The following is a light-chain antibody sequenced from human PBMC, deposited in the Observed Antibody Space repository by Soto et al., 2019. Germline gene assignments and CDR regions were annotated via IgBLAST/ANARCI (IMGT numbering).Light chain of an antibody. J-gene: IGLJ2*01. Sequence: QSALTQPASVSGSPGQSITLSCTGTSSDVGAYNYVSWYQQHPGKAPKLMIYDVSNRPSGVSNRFSGSKSGNTASLTISGLQAEDEADYYCSSYTSSSTLVFGGGT. CDR1: SSDVGAYNY. CDR3: SSYTSSSTLV. CDR2: DVS. V-gene: IGLV2-14*01.